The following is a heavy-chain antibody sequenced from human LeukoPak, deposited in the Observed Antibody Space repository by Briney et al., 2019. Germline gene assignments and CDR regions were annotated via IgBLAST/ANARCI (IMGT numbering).Heavy chain of an antibody. D-gene: IGHD6-13*01. CDR2: IYYSGST. V-gene: IGHV4-39*01. CDR1: GGSISSSSYY. J-gene: IGHJ4*02. Sequence: SETLSLTCTVSGGSISSSSYYWGWIRQPPGKGLEWIGSIYYSGSTYYNPSLKSRVTISVDTSKNQFSLKLSSVTAADTAVYYCARHVIAGQQLPDYWGQGTLVTVSS. CDR3: ARHVIAGQQLPDY.